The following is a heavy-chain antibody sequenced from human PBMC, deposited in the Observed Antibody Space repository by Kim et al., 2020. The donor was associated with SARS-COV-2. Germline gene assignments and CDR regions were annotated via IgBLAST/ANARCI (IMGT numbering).Heavy chain of an antibody. CDR2: IDCGNGNT. D-gene: IGHD3-16*01. CDR1: GHFFTRDS. V-gene: IGHV1-3*01. Sequence: ASVTVSCKTSGHFFTRDSIHWVRQAPGQGLEWMGGIDCGNGNTIYSQKFQGRVTFTTDTSAGTAYMELSFLRSEDSAVYYCLGGFYFDYWGQGTLVTVSS. CDR3: LGGFYFDY. J-gene: IGHJ4*02.